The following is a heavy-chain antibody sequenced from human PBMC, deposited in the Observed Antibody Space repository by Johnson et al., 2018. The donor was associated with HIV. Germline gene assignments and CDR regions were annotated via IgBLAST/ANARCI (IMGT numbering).Heavy chain of an antibody. V-gene: IGHV3-20*04. D-gene: IGHD3-10*01. J-gene: IGHJ3*02. CDR2: INWNGGST. CDR1: GFTFSSYA. CDR3: AKDLNYGSGPVDI. Sequence: MLLVESGGGVVQPGRSLRLSCAASGFTFSSYAMHWVRQAPGKGLEWVSGINWNGGSTGYADSVKGRFTISRDNAKNSLYLQMNSLRAEDTAVYYCAKDLNYGSGPVDIWGQGTMVTVSS.